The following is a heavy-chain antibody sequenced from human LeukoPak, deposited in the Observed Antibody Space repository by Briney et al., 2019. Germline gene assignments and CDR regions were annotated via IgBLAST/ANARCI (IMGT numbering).Heavy chain of an antibody. Sequence: KPSETLSLTCAVYGGSFSGYYWSWIRQPPGKGLEWIGYIYYSGSTNYNPSLKSRVTISVDTSKNQFSLKLSSVTAADTAVYYCAAGTTGGGHWFDPWGQGTLVTVSS. CDR1: GGSFSGYY. CDR3: AAGTTGGGHWFDP. D-gene: IGHD1-1*01. V-gene: IGHV4-59*01. CDR2: IYYSGST. J-gene: IGHJ5*02.